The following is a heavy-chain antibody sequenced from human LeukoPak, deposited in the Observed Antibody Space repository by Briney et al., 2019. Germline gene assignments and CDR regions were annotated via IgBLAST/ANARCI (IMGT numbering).Heavy chain of an antibody. J-gene: IGHJ3*02. Sequence: GASVKVSCKASGYTFTSYGISWVRQAPGQGLEWMGWISAYNGNTNYAQKLQGRVTMTTDTSTSTAYMELRSLRSDDTAVYYCARDQYYYDSSGSTDAFDIWGQGTMVTVSS. V-gene: IGHV1-18*01. CDR1: GYTFTSYG. CDR2: ISAYNGNT. D-gene: IGHD3-22*01. CDR3: ARDQYYYDSSGSTDAFDI.